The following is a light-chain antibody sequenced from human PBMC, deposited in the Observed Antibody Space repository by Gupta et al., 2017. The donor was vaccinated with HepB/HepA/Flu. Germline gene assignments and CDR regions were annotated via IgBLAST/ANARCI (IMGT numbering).Light chain of an antibody. CDR1: QNMNNF. Sequence: IQLTQSPSSLSASVGDSVTITCRASQNMNNFLHWYQQKPGEAPKLLIYAASSLQSGVSSRFCGSGSGTDFTLPINSLQPEDFATYYCQQSNSTPVTFGGGTKVEIK. V-gene: IGKV1-39*01. J-gene: IGKJ4*01. CDR3: QQSNSTPVT. CDR2: AAS.